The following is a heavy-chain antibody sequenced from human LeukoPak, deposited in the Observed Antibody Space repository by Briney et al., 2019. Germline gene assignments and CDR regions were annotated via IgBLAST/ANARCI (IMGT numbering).Heavy chain of an antibody. Sequence: PSETLSLTCTVSGGSISGTYYWSWIRQPPGKGLEWIGEINHSGSTNYNPSLKSRVTISVDTSKNQFSLKLSSVTAADTAVYYCARGVGSWSPYYYDSSGARGYYYGMDVWGQGTTVTVSS. V-gene: IGHV4-34*01. CDR2: INHSGST. D-gene: IGHD3-22*01. CDR1: GGSISGTYY. CDR3: ARGVGSWSPYYYDSSGARGYYYGMDV. J-gene: IGHJ6*02.